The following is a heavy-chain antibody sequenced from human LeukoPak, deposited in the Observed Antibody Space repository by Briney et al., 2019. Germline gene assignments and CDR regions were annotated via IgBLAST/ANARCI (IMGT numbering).Heavy chain of an antibody. V-gene: IGHV4-30-2*01. D-gene: IGHD1-1*01. Sequence: SETLSLTCTVSGGSISSGGYYWSWIRQPPGKGLEWIGYIYHSGSTYYNPSLKSRVTISVDRSKNQFSLKLSSVTAADTAVYYCARDPGTTGTTDHRWFDPWGQGTLVTVSS. CDR2: IYHSGST. CDR1: GGSISSGGYY. CDR3: ARDPGTTGTTDHRWFDP. J-gene: IGHJ5*02.